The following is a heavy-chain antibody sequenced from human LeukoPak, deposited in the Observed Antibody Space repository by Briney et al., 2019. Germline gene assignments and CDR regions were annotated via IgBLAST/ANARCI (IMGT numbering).Heavy chain of an antibody. CDR2: ISGSGGST. CDR3: AKASWVSSTDAVR. CDR1: GFTFSSYA. V-gene: IGHV3-23*01. Sequence: GGSLRLSCAAAGFTFSSYAMSWVRQAPGKGLEWVSAISGSGGSTYYADSVKGRFTISRDNSKDTLYLQMNSLRAEDTAVYYCAKASWVSSTDAVRWGQGTLVTVSS. D-gene: IGHD3-16*01. J-gene: IGHJ4*02.